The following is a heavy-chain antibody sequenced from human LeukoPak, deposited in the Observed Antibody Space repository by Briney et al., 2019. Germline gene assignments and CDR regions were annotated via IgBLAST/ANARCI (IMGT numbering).Heavy chain of an antibody. J-gene: IGHJ4*02. Sequence: GGSLRLSCAASGFTFSDYYMSWIRQAPGKGLEWVSYISSSGSTIYYADSVKGRFTISRDNAKNSLYLQMNSLRAEDTAMYYCARDLEMATITYYFDYCGQGTLVIVSS. CDR2: ISSSGSTI. CDR1: GFTFSDYY. V-gene: IGHV3-11*01. D-gene: IGHD5-24*01. CDR3: ARDLEMATITYYFDY.